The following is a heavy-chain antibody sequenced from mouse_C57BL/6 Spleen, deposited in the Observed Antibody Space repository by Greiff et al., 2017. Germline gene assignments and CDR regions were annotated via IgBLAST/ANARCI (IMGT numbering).Heavy chain of an antibody. CDR1: GYTFTDYY. D-gene: IGHD2-2*01. Sequence: VHVKQSGPELVKPGASVKISCKASGYTFTDYYMNWVKQSHGKSLEWIGDINPNNGGTSYNQKFKGKATLTVDKSSSTAYMELRSLTSEDSAVYYCARRGYGYDAGFAYWGQGTLVTVSA. J-gene: IGHJ3*01. V-gene: IGHV1-26*01. CDR3: ARRGYGYDAGFAY. CDR2: INPNNGGT.